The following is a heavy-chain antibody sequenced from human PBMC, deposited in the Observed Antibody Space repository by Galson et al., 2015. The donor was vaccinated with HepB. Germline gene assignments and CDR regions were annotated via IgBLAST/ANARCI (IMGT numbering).Heavy chain of an antibody. D-gene: IGHD3-10*01. Sequence: SLRLSCAASGFTFSSYGMNWVRQAPGKGLEWVSSISSSSSYIYYADSVKGRFTISRDNAKNSLYLQMNSLRAEDTAAYYCARDWGKLWFGEPEYPLGGPKDYYYGMDVWGQGTTVTVSS. CDR2: ISSSSSYI. CDR3: ARDWGKLWFGEPEYPLGGPKDYYYGMDV. J-gene: IGHJ6*02. V-gene: IGHV3-21*01. CDR1: GFTFSSYG.